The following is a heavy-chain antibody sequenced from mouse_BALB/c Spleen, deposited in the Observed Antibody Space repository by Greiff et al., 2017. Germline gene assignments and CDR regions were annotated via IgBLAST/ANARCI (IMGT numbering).Heavy chain of an antibody. Sequence: QVQLKQSGPGLVAPSQSLSITCTVSGFSLTSYGVHWVRQPPGKGLEWLGVIWAGGSTNYNSALMSRLSISKDNSKSQVFLKMNSLQTDDTAMYYCARGGVLLRAWFAYWGQGTLVTVSA. J-gene: IGHJ3*01. CDR3: ARGGVLLRAWFAY. CDR1: GFSLTSYG. CDR2: IWAGGST. V-gene: IGHV2-9*02. D-gene: IGHD1-1*01.